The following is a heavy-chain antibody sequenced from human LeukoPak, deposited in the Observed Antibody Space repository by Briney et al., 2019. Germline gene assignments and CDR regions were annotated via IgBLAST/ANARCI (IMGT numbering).Heavy chain of an antibody. D-gene: IGHD2-15*01. J-gene: IGHJ4*02. Sequence: GASVKVSCKASGYTFTSYDINWVRQATGQGLEWMGWMNPNSGNTGYAQKFQGRVTMTRNTSISTAYMELSSLRSEDTAVYYCARVRVDCSGGSCCSYFDYWGQGTLVTVSS. CDR2: MNPNSGNT. CDR3: ARVRVDCSGGSCCSYFDY. CDR1: GYTFTSYD. V-gene: IGHV1-8*01.